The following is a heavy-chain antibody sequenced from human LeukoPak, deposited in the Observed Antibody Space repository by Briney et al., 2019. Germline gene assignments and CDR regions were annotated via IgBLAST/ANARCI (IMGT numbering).Heavy chain of an antibody. CDR1: GYSISSGYY. CDR3: ARHWGPLGYCSGGSCYYPMGWFDP. V-gene: IGHV4-38-2*02. Sequence: SETLSLTCTVSGYSISSGYYWGWIRQPPGKGLEWIGSIYHSGSTYYNPSLKSRVTISVDTSKNQFSLKLSSVTAADTAVYYCARHWGPLGYCSGGSCYYPMGWFDPWGQGTLVTVSS. J-gene: IGHJ5*02. CDR2: IYHSGST. D-gene: IGHD2-15*01.